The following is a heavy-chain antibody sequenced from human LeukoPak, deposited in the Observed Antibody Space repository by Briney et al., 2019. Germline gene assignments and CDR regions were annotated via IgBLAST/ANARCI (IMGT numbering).Heavy chain of an antibody. D-gene: IGHD4-17*01. V-gene: IGHV3-48*03. CDR1: GFTFSNYE. CDR3: ARQRFFADYAGDF. CDR2: ISSRGTTI. J-gene: IGHJ4*02. Sequence: PGGSLRLSCAASGFTFSNYEMNWVRQAPEKGLEWVSYISSRGTTIYYADSVKGRFTISRDNARNSLYLQMNSLRAEDTAVYYCARQRFFADYAGDFWGQGTLVTVSS.